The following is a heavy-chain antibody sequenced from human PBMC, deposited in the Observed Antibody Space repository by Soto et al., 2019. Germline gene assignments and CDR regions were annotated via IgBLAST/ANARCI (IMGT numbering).Heavy chain of an antibody. CDR1: GGSMNHSL. CDR2: IHVTGNP. J-gene: IGHJ1*01. Sequence: SETMSLTCTVAGGSMNHSLWSWIRQTPGGGLQWIGYIHVTGNPYHNPHLKSPVTISVDASKTELALTVMFVTAPDTAGYYWARGRFFSRQEPFEVWGQGTQVTLTS. V-gene: IGHV4-59*01. CDR3: ARGRFFSRQEPFEV. D-gene: IGHD1-26*01.